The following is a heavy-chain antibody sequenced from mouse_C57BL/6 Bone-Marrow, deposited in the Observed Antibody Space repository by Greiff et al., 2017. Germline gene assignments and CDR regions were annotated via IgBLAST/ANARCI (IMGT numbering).Heavy chain of an antibody. J-gene: IGHJ3*01. CDR2: INPYNGDT. Sequence: VQLQQSGPELVKPGDSVKISCKASGYSFTGYFMNWVMQSHGKSLEWIGRINPYNGDTFYNQKFKGKATLTVDKSSSTAHMELRSLTSEDSAVYYCARNYGSSLAWFAYWGQGTRVTVSA. CDR1: GYSFTGYF. CDR3: ARNYGSSLAWFAY. D-gene: IGHD1-1*01. V-gene: IGHV1-20*01.